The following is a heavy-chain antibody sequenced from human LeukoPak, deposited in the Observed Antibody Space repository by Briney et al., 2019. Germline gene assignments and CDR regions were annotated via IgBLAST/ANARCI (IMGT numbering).Heavy chain of an antibody. CDR2: IRFDGSTQ. V-gene: IGHV3-30*02. CDR3: ATETRGIYSQY. Sequence: GGFLRLSCTATGFTFSSSGMNWVRQAPGKGLEWVAFIRFDGSTQYYADSVKGRFTVSRDNSKNTLYLQMNSLRDEDTAVYYCATETRGIYSQYWAQGTLLTVSS. J-gene: IGHJ4*02. D-gene: IGHD1-26*01. CDR1: GFTFSSSG.